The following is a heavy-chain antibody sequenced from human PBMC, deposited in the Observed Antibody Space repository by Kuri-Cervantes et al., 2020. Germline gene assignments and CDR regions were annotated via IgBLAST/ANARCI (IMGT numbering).Heavy chain of an antibody. CDR1: GGSFSGYY. D-gene: IGHD3-10*01. J-gene: IGHJ1*01. V-gene: IGHV4-34*01. CDR3: ARLESYFYGSGNLDH. CDR2: INHSGST. Sequence: SETLSLTCAVYGGSFSGYYWGWIRQPPGKGLEWIGEINHSGSTNYNPSLKSRVTISVDTSKNQFSLNLTSVTAADTAVYYCARLESYFYGSGNLDHWGQGTLVTVSS.